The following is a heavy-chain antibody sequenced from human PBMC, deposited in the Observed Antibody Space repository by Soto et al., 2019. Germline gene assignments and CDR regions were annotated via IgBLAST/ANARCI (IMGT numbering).Heavy chain of an antibody. J-gene: IGHJ4*02. CDR1: GGSISSGGYS. Sequence: PSETLSLTCAVSGGSISSGGYSWSWIRQPPGKGLEWIGYIYHSGSTYYNPALKSRVTISVDRSKNQFSLKLSSVTAADTAVYYCARTLGYCSSTSCYLQIYFDYWGQGTLVTVSS. CDR3: ARTLGYCSSTSCYLQIYFDY. CDR2: IYHSGST. D-gene: IGHD2-2*01. V-gene: IGHV4-30-2*01.